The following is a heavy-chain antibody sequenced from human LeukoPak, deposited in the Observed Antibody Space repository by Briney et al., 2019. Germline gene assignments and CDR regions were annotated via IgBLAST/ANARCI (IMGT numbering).Heavy chain of an antibody. CDR3: ARDKDVYFDY. V-gene: IGHV3-48*03. CDR2: ISSSGGTI. CDR1: GFTFSSYE. J-gene: IGHJ4*02. Sequence: GGSLRLSCAASGFTFSSYEMNWVRQAPGKGLEWVSYISSSGGTIYYADSVKGRFTISRDNAKNSLYLQMNSLRVEDTAVYYCARDKDVYFDYWGQGTLVTVSS.